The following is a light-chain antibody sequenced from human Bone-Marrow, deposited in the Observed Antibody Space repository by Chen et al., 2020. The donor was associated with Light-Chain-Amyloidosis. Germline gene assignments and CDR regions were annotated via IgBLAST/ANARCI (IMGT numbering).Light chain of an antibody. CDR3: SSFTSSLTWV. Sequence: QSALTQPASVSGSPGQSLTISCTGTTSDVGSYNYVSWYQQHPGKAPKLLIYEGYNRPSGVSNRFSCSKSGNTASLTISGLQTEDEADYDCSSFTSSLTWVFGGGTKVTVL. CDR1: TSDVGSYNY. J-gene: IGLJ3*02. V-gene: IGLV2-14*01. CDR2: EGY.